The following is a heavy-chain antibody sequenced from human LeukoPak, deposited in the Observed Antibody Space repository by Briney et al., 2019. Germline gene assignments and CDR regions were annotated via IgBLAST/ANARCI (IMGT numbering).Heavy chain of an antibody. D-gene: IGHD6-19*01. CDR1: GFTFSSYS. CDR2: ISTSSSYI. V-gene: IGHV3-21*01. Sequence: TGGSLRLSCAASGFTFSSYSMNWVRQAPGKGLEWVSSISTSSSYINYADSVKGRFTISRDNAKKLLYLQMNSLRADDTALYYCARGASVVPGIDNAFDIWGQGTMVTVSS. CDR3: ARGASVVPGIDNAFDI. J-gene: IGHJ3*02.